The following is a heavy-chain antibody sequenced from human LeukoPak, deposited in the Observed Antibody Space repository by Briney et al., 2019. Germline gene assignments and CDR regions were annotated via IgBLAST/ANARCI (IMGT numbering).Heavy chain of an antibody. V-gene: IGHV3-48*03. J-gene: IGHJ5*02. Sequence: GGSLRLSCAPSGFTLSNYEMTWVRLTPGKGPQWISYISKGGATVLYAESVKGRFTISRDNANSSLYLQMNSLRAEDTAVYFCARLSVSITRRFDLWGQGTFVTVSS. CDR3: ARLSVSITRRFDL. D-gene: IGHD3-3*01. CDR2: ISKGGATV. CDR1: GFTLSNYE.